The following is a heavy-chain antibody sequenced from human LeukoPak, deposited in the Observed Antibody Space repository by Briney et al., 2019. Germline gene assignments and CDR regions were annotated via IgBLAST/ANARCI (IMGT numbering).Heavy chain of an antibody. CDR1: GYTFTNYG. CDR2: FSAYSGNT. D-gene: IGHD6-13*01. J-gene: IGHJ4*02. V-gene: IGHV1-18*01. Sequence: SVKGSCKASGYTFTNYGTSWGRQAPGHGVEGRGWFSAYSGNTHYAQKFLGRLTMTTDISTGTAYMELESLSSDDTAVYYCAREGRTAVHLDIWGQGTLVIVSS. CDR3: AREGRTAVHLDI.